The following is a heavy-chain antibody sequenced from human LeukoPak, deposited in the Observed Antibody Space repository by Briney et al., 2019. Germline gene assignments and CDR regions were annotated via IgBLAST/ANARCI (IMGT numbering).Heavy chain of an antibody. V-gene: IGHV3-11*01. CDR1: GFTFSDYY. Sequence: GGSLRLSCAASGFTFSDYYLGWIRQAPGKGLEWISYISNTGSIIFYADSVKGRFTISRDNANNSLYLQMYGLRGEDTAAYYCARGLPLTEKGAFDVWGQGTMVTVSS. J-gene: IGHJ3*01. CDR2: ISNTGSII. D-gene: IGHD1-20*01. CDR3: ARGLPLTEKGAFDV.